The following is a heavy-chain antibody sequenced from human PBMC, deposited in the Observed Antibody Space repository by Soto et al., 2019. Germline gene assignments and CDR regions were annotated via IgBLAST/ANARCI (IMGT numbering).Heavy chain of an antibody. D-gene: IGHD1-26*01. CDR2: ISGSGGST. J-gene: IGHJ6*03. CDR3: GPGGGPHYYYYMDV. CDR1: GFTFSTYA. V-gene: IGHV3-23*01. Sequence: GGSLRLSCAASGFTFSTYAMSWVRQAPGKGLEWVSAISGSGGSTYYADSVKGRFTISRDNSKNTLYLQMNSLRAEDTAVYYCGPGGGPHYYYYMDVWGKGTTVTVSS.